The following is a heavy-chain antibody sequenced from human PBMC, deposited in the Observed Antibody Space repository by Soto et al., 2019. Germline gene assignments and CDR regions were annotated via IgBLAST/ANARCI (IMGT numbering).Heavy chain of an antibody. CDR3: AGVRRDYFDS. CDR1: GGTLDSYT. CDR2: FIPMIGLT. Sequence: QVQLVQSGAEVKKPGSSVKVSCTASGGTLDSYTFSWVRQAPGQGLEWMGRFIPMIGLTNYAQNFQGRVTFSADKSTSTAYMELSGLRSEDTAVYYCAGVRRDYFDSWGQGTRVTVS. J-gene: IGHJ4*02. V-gene: IGHV1-69*02. D-gene: IGHD3-10*01.